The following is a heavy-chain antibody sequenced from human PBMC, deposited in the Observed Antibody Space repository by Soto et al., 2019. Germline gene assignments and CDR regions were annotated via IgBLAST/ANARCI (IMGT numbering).Heavy chain of an antibody. V-gene: IGHV4-34*01. J-gene: IGHJ4*02. D-gene: IGHD3-10*01. CDR1: GGSFSGYY. CDR2: INHSGST. Sequence: QVQLQQWGAGLLKPSETLSLTCAVYGGSFSGYYWSWIRQPPGKGLEWIGEINHSGSTNYNPSLTSRVTISVDTSKNQFSLKLRSVTAADTAVYYCARPVRGVIGAFRYWGQGTLVTVSS. CDR3: ARPVRGVIGAFRY.